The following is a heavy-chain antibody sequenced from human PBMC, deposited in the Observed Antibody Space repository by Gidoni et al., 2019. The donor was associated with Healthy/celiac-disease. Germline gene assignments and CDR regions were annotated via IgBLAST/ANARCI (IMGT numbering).Heavy chain of an antibody. J-gene: IGHJ5*02. V-gene: IGHV4-38-2*01. D-gene: IGHD3-22*01. CDR3: ARVLPPMIVVLPGWFDP. CDR1: GYSISSGYY. CDR2: IYHSGST. Sequence: QVQLQESGPGLVKPSETLSLTCAVSGYSISSGYYWGWIRQPPGKGLEWIGSIYHSGSTYYNPSLKSRVTISVDTSKNQFSLKLSSVTAADTAVYYCARVLPPMIVVLPGWFDPWGQGTLVTVSS.